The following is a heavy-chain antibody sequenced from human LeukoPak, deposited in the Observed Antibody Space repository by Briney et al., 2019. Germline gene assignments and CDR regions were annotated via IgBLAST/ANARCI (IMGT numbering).Heavy chain of an antibody. J-gene: IGHJ5*02. CDR2: ISPDTRAI. Sequence: GGSLRLSCAASGLCLSIFEMSWVRQAPGKGLEWVSFISPDTRAIHYADSVKGRFTISRDSATNSLYLQMNNLRSEDTAVYYCATSLSGWFGPSANHWGQGTLVTVSS. D-gene: IGHD6-19*01. V-gene: IGHV3-48*03. CDR1: GLCLSIFE. CDR3: ATSLSGWFGPSANH.